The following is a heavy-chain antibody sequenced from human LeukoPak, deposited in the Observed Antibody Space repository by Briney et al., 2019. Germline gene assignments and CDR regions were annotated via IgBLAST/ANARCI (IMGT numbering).Heavy chain of an antibody. V-gene: IGHV1-46*01. CDR2: INPSGSST. CDR1: GYSFTSHY. D-gene: IGHD3-10*01. Sequence: GASVKVSCKASGYSFTSHYMHWVRQAPGQGLEWMGLINPSGSSTLYAQKFQGRVTMTRDMSTTTDYMELSSLRSEDTAVYYCARVKTLWFGELLFGGQGTLVTVSS. CDR3: ARVKTLWFGELLF. J-gene: IGHJ4*02.